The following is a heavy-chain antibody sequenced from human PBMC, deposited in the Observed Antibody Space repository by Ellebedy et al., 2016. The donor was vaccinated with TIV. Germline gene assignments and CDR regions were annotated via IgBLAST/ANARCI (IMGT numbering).Heavy chain of an antibody. CDR1: GGSFSGYY. CDR3: ARLRRYSYDDLDY. Sequence: SETLSLTXAVYGGSFSGYYWSWIRQPPGKGLEWIGEINHSGSTNYNPSLKSRVTISVDTSKNQFSLKLSSVTAADTAVYYCARLRRYSYDDLDYWGQGTLVTVSS. D-gene: IGHD5-18*01. CDR2: INHSGST. V-gene: IGHV4-34*01. J-gene: IGHJ4*02.